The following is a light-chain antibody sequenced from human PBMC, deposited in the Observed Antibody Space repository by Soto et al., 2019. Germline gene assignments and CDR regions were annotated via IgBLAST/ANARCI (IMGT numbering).Light chain of an antibody. V-gene: IGLV1-44*01. CDR1: SSNIGGNS. Sequence: QSVLIQPPSVSGPAGQRVTISCSGSSSNIGGNSVNWFQQLPGTAPKLVIYSNDQRPSGVPARFSASKSGTSASLAISGLHSDDEAEYYCATWDDSLNEYVFATGTKLTVL. CDR2: SND. CDR3: ATWDDSLNEYV. J-gene: IGLJ1*01.